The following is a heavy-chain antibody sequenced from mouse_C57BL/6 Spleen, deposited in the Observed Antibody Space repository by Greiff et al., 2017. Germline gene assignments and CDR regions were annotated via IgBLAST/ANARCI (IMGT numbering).Heavy chain of an antibody. D-gene: IGHD2-5*01. J-gene: IGHJ4*01. CDR3: ARSTIVTGYYYARDY. Sequence: QVQLQQPGAELVKPGASVKLSCKASGYTFTSYWMHWVKQRPGQGLEWIGMIHPNSGSTNYNEKFKSKATLTVDKSSSTAYMQLSSLTSEDSAVYYCARSTIVTGYYYARDYWGQGTSVTVSS. CDR1: GYTFTSYW. V-gene: IGHV1-64*01. CDR2: IHPNSGST.